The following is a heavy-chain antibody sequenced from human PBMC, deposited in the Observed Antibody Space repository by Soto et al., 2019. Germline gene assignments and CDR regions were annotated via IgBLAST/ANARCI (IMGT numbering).Heavy chain of an antibody. J-gene: IGHJ4*02. V-gene: IGHV3-33*01. D-gene: IGHD4-17*01. Sequence: GGSLRLSCAASGFTFSSYGMHWVRQAPGKGLEWVAVIWYDGSNKYYADSVKGRFTISRDNSKNTLYLQMNSLRAEDTAVYYCARDGDYGDYVLAQGPYYFDYWGQGTLVTVSS. CDR1: GFTFSSYG. CDR2: IWYDGSNK. CDR3: ARDGDYGDYVLAQGPYYFDY.